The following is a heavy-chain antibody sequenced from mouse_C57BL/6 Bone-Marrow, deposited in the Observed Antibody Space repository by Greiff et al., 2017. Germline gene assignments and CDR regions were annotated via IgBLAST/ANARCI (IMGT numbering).Heavy chain of an antibody. CDR2: IYPGNSDT. CDR3: TLHLHYYGSRYAMDY. J-gene: IGHJ4*01. V-gene: IGHV1-5*01. D-gene: IGHD1-1*01. CDR1: GYTFTSYW. Sequence: EVQLQQSGTVLARPGASVKMSCKTSGYTFTSYWMHWVKQRPGQGLEWIGAIYPGNSDTSYNQKFKGKAKLTAVTSASTAYMELSSLTNEDSAVYYCTLHLHYYGSRYAMDYWGQGTSVTVSS.